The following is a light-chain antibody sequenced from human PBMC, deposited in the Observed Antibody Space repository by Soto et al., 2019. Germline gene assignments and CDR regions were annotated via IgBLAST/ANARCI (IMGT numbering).Light chain of an antibody. J-gene: IGLJ3*02. CDR1: NSDAGAYNY. CDR2: EVT. Sequence: QSALTQPASVSGSPGQSITISCTGTNSDAGAYNYVSWYQHPPGKAPKLLIYEVTNRPSGVSNRFSGSKSGSTATLTISGLQADDEAYYFCISYTSFSTLVVGGGTKLTVL. CDR3: ISYTSFSTLV. V-gene: IGLV2-14*01.